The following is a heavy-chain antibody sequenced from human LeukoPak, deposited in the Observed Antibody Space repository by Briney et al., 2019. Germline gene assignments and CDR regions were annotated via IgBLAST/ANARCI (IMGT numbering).Heavy chain of an antibody. Sequence: ASVKVSCKASGYTFTSYGISWVRQAPGQGLEWMGWISAYNGNTNYAQKLQGRVTMTTDTSTSTAYMELRSLRSNDTAVYYCARDLPPGSLLDYWGQGTLVTVSS. D-gene: IGHD3-10*01. J-gene: IGHJ4*02. CDR2: ISAYNGNT. CDR1: GYTFTSYG. CDR3: ARDLPPGSLLDY. V-gene: IGHV1-18*01.